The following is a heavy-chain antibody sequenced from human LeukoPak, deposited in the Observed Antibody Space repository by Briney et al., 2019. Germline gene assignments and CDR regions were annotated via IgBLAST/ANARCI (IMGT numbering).Heavy chain of an antibody. V-gene: IGHV3-7*01. Sequence: PGGSLRLSCAAYGFTFSRYWMSWVRQAPGEGLEWVANIKQDGSEKYYVDSMKGRFTISRDNAKNSLYLQMNSLRAEDTAVYYCAAMAYGYINYWGQGTLVTVSS. J-gene: IGHJ4*02. D-gene: IGHD6-19*01. CDR3: AAMAYGYINY. CDR1: GFTFSRYW. CDR2: IKQDGSEK.